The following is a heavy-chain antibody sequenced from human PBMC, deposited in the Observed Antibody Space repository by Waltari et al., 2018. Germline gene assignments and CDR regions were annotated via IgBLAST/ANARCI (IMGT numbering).Heavy chain of an antibody. CDR1: GGSISSSSYY. D-gene: IGHD6-13*01. CDR2: IYYSGST. V-gene: IGHV4-39*07. J-gene: IGHJ4*02. Sequence: QLQLQESGPGLVKPSETLSLTCTVSGGSISSSSYYWGWIRQPPGKGLEWIGSIYYSGSTDYNPSLKSRVTISVDTSKNQFSLKLSSVTAADTAVYYCARATPGIAAAGIGYWGQGTLVTVSS. CDR3: ARATPGIAAAGIGY.